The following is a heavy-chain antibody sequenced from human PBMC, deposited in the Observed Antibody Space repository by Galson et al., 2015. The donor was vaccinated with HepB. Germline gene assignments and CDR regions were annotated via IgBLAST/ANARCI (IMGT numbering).Heavy chain of an antibody. CDR3: AKDRLPFTVTTVAPVCDY. CDR2: ISGSGGST. D-gene: IGHD4-11*01. CDR1: GFTFSSYA. V-gene: IGHV3-23*01. Sequence: LRLSCAASGFTFSSYAMSWVRQAPGKGLEWVSAISGSGGSTYYADSVKGRFTISRDNSKNTLYLQMNSLRAEDTAVYYCAKDRLPFTVTTVAPVCDYWGQGTLVTVSS. J-gene: IGHJ4*02.